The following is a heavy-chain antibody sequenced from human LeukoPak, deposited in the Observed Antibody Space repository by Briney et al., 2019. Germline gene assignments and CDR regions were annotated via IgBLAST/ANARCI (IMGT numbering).Heavy chain of an antibody. Sequence: QLGGSLRLSCAASGFTFSSNEMNWVRKAPGRGLEWVSYISSSGSTIYYADSVKGRFTISRDNAKNSLYLQMNSLRAEDTAVYYCAELGITMIGGVWGKGTTVTISS. V-gene: IGHV3-48*03. CDR3: AELGITMIGGV. CDR1: GFTFSSNE. D-gene: IGHD3-10*02. CDR2: ISSSGSTI. J-gene: IGHJ6*04.